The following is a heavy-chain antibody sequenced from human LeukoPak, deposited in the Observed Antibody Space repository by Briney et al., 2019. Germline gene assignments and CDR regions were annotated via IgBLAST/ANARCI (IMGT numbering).Heavy chain of an antibody. CDR2: IYYSGST. CDR1: GGSISSSSYY. Sequence: SETLSLTCTVSGGSISSSSYYWGWIRQPPGKGLEWIGSIYYSGSTYYNPSLKSPVTITVDTSKNQFSVKLSSVTAADTAVYYCARWYDFWSGYSPSYFDYWGQGTLVTVSS. CDR3: ARWYDFWSGYSPSYFDY. D-gene: IGHD3-3*01. J-gene: IGHJ4*02. V-gene: IGHV4-39*01.